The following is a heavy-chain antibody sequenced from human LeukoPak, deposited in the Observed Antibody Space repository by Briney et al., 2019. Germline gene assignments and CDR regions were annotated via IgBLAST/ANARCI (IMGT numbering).Heavy chain of an antibody. J-gene: IGHJ4*02. Sequence: SETLSLTCTVSGGSISSRSYYWGWIRQPPGKGLEWIGSIYYSGSTYYNPSLKSRVTMSVDTSKNQFSLKLSSVTAADTAVYYCARHPVQYYDDYDRIDYWVQGILVTDSS. CDR1: GGSISSRSYY. CDR2: IYYSGST. CDR3: ARHPVQYYDDYDRIDY. V-gene: IGHV4-39*01. D-gene: IGHD4-17*01.